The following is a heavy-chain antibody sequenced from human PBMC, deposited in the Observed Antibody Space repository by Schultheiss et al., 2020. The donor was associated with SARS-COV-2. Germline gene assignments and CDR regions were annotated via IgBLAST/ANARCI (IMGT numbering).Heavy chain of an antibody. Sequence: LSLTCTVSGSSISGYFWTWIRQPPGKGLEWLSDISRSGTTTYYADSVKGRFTISRDNTNSVYLQMSSLTADDTAVYYCARHGGRRGYNFWSENLWGQGTLVTVSS. V-gene: IGHV3-11*01. CDR1: GSSISGYF. CDR3: ARHGGRRGYNFWSENL. J-gene: IGHJ4*02. D-gene: IGHD3-3*01. CDR2: ISRSGTTT.